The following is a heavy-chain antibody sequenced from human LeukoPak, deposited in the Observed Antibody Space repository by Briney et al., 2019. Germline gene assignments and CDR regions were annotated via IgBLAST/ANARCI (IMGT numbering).Heavy chain of an antibody. CDR2: ISYDGSNK. CDR1: GFTFGSYA. D-gene: IGHD3-16*01. CDR3: ASHSYGYNH. J-gene: IGHJ5*02. Sequence: GGFLRLSCAASGFTFGSYAMHWVRQAPGRGLEWVAVISYDGSNKYYADSVKGRFTISRDNARNSLYLQMNSLRAEDTAVYYCASHSYGYNHWGQGTLVIVSS. V-gene: IGHV3-30-3*01.